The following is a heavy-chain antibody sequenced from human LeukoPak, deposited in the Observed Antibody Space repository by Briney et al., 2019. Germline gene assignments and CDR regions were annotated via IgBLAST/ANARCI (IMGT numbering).Heavy chain of an antibody. CDR3: ARNPYSTSQHWFDP. CDR2: ISPSGGST. CDR1: GYTFASYS. D-gene: IGHD6-6*01. J-gene: IGHJ5*02. V-gene: IGHV1-46*01. Sequence: ASVKVSCKASGYTFASYSIHWVRQAPGQGLEWMGIISPSGGSTNYAQNFQGRVTMTRDTSTNTVYMELSSLRPEDTAVYYCARNPYSTSQHWFDPWGQGTLVTVSS.